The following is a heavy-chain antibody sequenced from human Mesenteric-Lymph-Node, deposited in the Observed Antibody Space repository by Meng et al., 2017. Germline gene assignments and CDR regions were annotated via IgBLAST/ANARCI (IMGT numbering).Heavy chain of an antibody. V-gene: IGHV3-21*01. D-gene: IGHD6-13*01. CDR3: ARDAAAAGTFDY. J-gene: IGHJ4*02. CDR1: GFTFTNAW. CDR2: ISSSSSYI. Sequence: GESLKISCAASGFTFTNAWMSWVRQVPGKGLEWVSSISSSSSYIYYADSVKGRFTISRDNAKNSLYLQMNSLRAEDTAVYYCARDAAAAGTFDYWGQGTLVTVSS.